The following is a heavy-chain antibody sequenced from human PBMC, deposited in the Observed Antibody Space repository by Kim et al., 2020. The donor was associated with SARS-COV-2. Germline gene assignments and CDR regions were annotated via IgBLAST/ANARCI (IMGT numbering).Heavy chain of an antibody. J-gene: IGHJ4*02. D-gene: IGHD3-22*01. CDR3: AKGTSITMIVVVITGNDY. Sequence: GGSLRLSCAASGFTFSSYAMSWVRQAPGKGLEWVSAISGSGGSTYYADSVKGRFTISRDNSKNTLYLQMNSLRAEDTAVYYCAKGTSITMIVVVITGNDYWGQGTLVTVSS. CDR1: GFTFSSYA. CDR2: ISGSGGST. V-gene: IGHV3-23*01.